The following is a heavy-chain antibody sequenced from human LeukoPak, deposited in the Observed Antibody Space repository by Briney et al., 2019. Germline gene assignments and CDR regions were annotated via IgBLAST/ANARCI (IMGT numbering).Heavy chain of an antibody. CDR2: INPSGGST. CDR1: GYTFTSYY. CDR3: ARDKGWNDELDY. D-gene: IGHD1-1*01. Sequence: ASVKVSCKASGYTFTSYYMHWVRQAPGQGLEWMGIINPSGGSTSYAQKFQGRVTMTRDTPTSTVYMELSSLRSEDSAVYYCARDKGWNDELDYWGQGTLVTVSS. J-gene: IGHJ4*02. V-gene: IGHV1-46*03.